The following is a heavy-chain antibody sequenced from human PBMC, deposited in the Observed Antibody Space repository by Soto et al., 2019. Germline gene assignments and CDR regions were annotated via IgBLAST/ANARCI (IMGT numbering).Heavy chain of an antibody. CDR2: IYYSGST. CDR3: AREVRYSSSRRNL. J-gene: IGHJ5*02. Sequence: PSETLSLTCTVSGVSISSGDYYWSWIRQPPGKGLEWIGYIYYSGSTYYNPSLKSRVTISVDTSKNQFSLKLSSVTAADTAVYYCAREVRYSSSRRNLWSQGTLVTVSS. CDR1: GVSISSGDYY. D-gene: IGHD6-13*01. V-gene: IGHV4-30-4*01.